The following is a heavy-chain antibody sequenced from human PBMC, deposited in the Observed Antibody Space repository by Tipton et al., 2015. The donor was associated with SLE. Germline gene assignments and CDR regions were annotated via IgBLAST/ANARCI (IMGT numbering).Heavy chain of an antibody. CDR1: GFTFDDHA. CDR3: AKDKWQQLAGGWLDP. Sequence: LRLSCAASGFTFDDHAMHWVRQAPGKGLEWVSGISWNSGSIGYADSVKGRFTISRDNAKNSLYLQMNSLRAEDTALYYCAKDKWQQLAGGWLDPWGQGTLVTVSS. D-gene: IGHD6-13*01. J-gene: IGHJ5*02. V-gene: IGHV3-9*01. CDR2: ISWNSGSI.